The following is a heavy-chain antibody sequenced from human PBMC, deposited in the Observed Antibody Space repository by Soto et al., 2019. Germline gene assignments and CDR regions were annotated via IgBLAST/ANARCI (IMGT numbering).Heavy chain of an antibody. D-gene: IGHD6-13*01. V-gene: IGHV4-30-4*01. CDR3: PSRHSSPYIGN. Sequence: QVQLQEAGPGMVKPSQTLSLTCTVSGGSIRSGDYYWSWIRQHPGKGLEWIGHIYYSGSTYDNPSLMNPVTIPVYRSDIGISHNLMYVTGADFFVDYRPSRHSSPYIGNWGQGTLVTVS. CDR1: GGSIRSGDYY. CDR2: IYYSGST. J-gene: IGHJ4*02.